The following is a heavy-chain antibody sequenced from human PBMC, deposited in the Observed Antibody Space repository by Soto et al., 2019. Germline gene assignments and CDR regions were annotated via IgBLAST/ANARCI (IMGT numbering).Heavy chain of an antibody. CDR1: GFTFSSYS. CDR2: ISSSSSTI. V-gene: IGHV3-48*02. Sequence: PGGSLRLSCAASGFTFSSYSMNWVRQAPGKGLEWVSYISSSSSTIYYADSVKGRFTISRDNAKNSLYLQMNSPRDEDTAVYYCARWTPYYYDSSGPYGMDVWGQGTTVTVSS. D-gene: IGHD3-22*01. J-gene: IGHJ6*02. CDR3: ARWTPYYYDSSGPYGMDV.